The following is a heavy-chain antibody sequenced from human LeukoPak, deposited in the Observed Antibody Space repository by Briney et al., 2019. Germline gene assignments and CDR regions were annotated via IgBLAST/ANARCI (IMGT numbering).Heavy chain of an antibody. J-gene: IGHJ4*02. CDR2: TSYDGTNK. CDR1: GFSFGSHG. D-gene: IGHD1-20*01. V-gene: IGHV3-30*03. CDR3: ARDIKYSWNYVDY. Sequence: GGSLRLSCAASGFSFGSHGMHWVRQAPGKGLEWVAVTSYDGTNKYYTDSVKGRFTIFRDNSKSTLYLQMNSLRAEDTAVYYCARDIKYSWNYVDYWGQGTLVTVSS.